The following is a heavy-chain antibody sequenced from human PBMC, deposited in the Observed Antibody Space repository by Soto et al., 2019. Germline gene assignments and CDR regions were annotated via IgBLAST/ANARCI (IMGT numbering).Heavy chain of an antibody. CDR3: ARGDTPMITGMDSFDI. J-gene: IGHJ3*02. Sequence: GGSLRLSCAASGFTFSRYWMNWVRQAPGKGLEWVANIKQDGTEKNYVDSVKGRFTISRDNARKSLYLQMDSLRAEDTAVYFCARGDTPMITGMDSFDIWGQGTMVTVS. V-gene: IGHV3-7*01. D-gene: IGHD5-18*01. CDR1: GFTFSRYW. CDR2: IKQDGTEK.